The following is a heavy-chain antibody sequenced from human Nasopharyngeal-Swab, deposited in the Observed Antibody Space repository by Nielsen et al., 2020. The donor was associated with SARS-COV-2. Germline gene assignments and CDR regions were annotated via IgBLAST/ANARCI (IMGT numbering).Heavy chain of an antibody. V-gene: IGHV3-30*18. CDR2: ISYDGSNK. Sequence: GGSLRLSCAASGFTFSSYGMHWVRQAPGKGLEWVAVISYDGSNKYYADSVKGRFTISRDNSKNTLYLQMNSLRAEDTAVYYCAKDGDSGYSYGSYYGMDVWGQGTTVIVSS. CDR1: GFTFSSYG. CDR3: AKDGDSGYSYGSYYGMDV. D-gene: IGHD5-18*01. J-gene: IGHJ6*02.